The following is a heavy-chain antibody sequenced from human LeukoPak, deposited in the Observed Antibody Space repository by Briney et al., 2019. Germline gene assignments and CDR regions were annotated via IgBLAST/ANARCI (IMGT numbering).Heavy chain of an antibody. Sequence: ASVKASCKASGGTFISYAISWVRQAPGQGLEWMGGIIPIFGTANYAQKFQGRVTITADESTSTAYMELSSLRSEDTAVYYCWGGGWKKPFDYWGQGTLVTVSS. CDR2: IIPIFGTA. CDR1: GGTFISYA. D-gene: IGHD2-21*01. V-gene: IGHV1-69*13. J-gene: IGHJ4*02. CDR3: WGGGWKKPFDY.